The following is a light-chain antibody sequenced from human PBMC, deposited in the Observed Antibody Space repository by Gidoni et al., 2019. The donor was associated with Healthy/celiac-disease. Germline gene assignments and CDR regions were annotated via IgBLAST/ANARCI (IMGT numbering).Light chain of an antibody. J-gene: IGKJ4*02. CDR1: PSVSSN. V-gene: IGKV3-15*01. CDR2: GAS. CDR3: QQYNNWPPLT. Sequence: EIVMTQSPATLSVSPGERATISCRASPSVSSNLAWYQQKPGQAPRLLIYGASTRATGIPARFRGSGAVIEFTLTISSLQSEDCAVYYCQQYNNWPPLTVGGGTKVEIK.